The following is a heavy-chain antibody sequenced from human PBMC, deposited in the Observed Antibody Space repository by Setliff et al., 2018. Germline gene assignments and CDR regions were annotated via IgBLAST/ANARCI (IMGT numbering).Heavy chain of an antibody. CDR1: GFTFSSYG. Sequence: GGSLRLSCAASGFTFSSYGMHWVRQAPGKGLEWVGFIRSKAYGGTTEYAASVKGRFTISRDDSKSIAYLQMNSLKTEDTAVYYCTRDRGPYDFWGAYFVYWGQGSLVTVSS. J-gene: IGHJ4*02. CDR2: IRSKAYGGTT. D-gene: IGHD3-3*01. V-gene: IGHV3-49*04. CDR3: TRDRGPYDFWGAYFVY.